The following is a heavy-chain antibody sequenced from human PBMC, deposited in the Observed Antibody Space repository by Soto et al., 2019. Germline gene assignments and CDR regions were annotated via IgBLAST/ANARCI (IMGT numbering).Heavy chain of an antibody. D-gene: IGHD3-9*01. CDR3: ARVPPAIRYSDGSSQEGYFDY. CDR1: GDSMGSYY. Sequence: PSETLSLTCTVSGDSMGSYYWTWIRQPPGKGLEWIGNIYHSGSTNYNPSLKSRVTLSIDTSKNQFSLRVTSVTAADTAVYYSARVPPAIRYSDGSSQEGYFDYWGLGTLVTVSS. V-gene: IGHV4-59*01. J-gene: IGHJ4*02. CDR2: IYHSGST.